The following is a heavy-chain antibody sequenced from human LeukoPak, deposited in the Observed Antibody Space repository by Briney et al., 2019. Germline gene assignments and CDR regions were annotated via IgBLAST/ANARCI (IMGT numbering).Heavy chain of an antibody. CDR3: ARAPCSSTSCYTGYYFDY. J-gene: IGHJ4*02. Sequence: SETLSLTCTVSGGSISSGSYYWSWTRQPAGKGLEWIGRIYTSGSTNYNPSLKSRVTISVDTSKNQFSLKLSSVTAADTAVYYCARAPCSSTSCYTGYYFDYWGQGTLVTVSS. CDR2: IYTSGST. D-gene: IGHD2-2*01. V-gene: IGHV4-61*02. CDR1: GGSISSGSYY.